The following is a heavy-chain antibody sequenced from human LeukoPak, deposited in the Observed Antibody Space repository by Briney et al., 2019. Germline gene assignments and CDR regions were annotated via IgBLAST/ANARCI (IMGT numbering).Heavy chain of an antibody. CDR1: GGSISTYY. CDR3: ARDKLRNWFDP. J-gene: IGHJ5*02. CDR2: IYYSGST. Sequence: SETLSLTCTVSGGSISTYYWSWIRQPPGKGLEWIAYIYYSGSTNYNPSLKSRVTISVDTSKNQFSLKLSSVTAADTAVYYCARDKLRNWFDPWGQGTLVTVSS. D-gene: IGHD1-7*01. V-gene: IGHV4-59*12.